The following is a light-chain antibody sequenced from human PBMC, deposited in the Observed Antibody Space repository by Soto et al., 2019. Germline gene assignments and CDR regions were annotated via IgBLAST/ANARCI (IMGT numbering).Light chain of an antibody. CDR3: QQYNNWPRRT. V-gene: IGKV3-15*01. CDR2: GAS. J-gene: IGKJ1*01. Sequence: EIVMTQSPATLSVSPGERATLSCWSSQSVSSNLAWYQQKPGQAPRLLIYGASTRATGIPARFSGSGSGTEFTPTISGLQSEDFAVYYCQQYNNWPRRTFGQGTKLDIK. CDR1: QSVSSN.